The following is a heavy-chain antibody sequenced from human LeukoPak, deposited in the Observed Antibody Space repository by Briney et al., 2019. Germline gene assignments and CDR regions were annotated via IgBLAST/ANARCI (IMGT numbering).Heavy chain of an antibody. CDR2: ISAYNGNT. V-gene: IGHV1-18*01. J-gene: IGHJ4*02. CDR3: AREGYCSSTSCLSRDY. D-gene: IGHD2-2*01. Sequence: GASVKVSCKASGYTFTSYGNSWVRQAPGQGLEWMGWISAYNGNTNYAQKLQGRVTMTTDTSTSTAYMELRSLRSDDTAVYYCAREGYCSSTSCLSRDYWGQGTLVTVSS. CDR1: GYTFTSYG.